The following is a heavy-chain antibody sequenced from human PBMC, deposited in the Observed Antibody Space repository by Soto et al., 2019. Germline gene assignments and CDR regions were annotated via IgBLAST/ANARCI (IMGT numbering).Heavy chain of an antibody. CDR2: INHSEST. D-gene: IGHD2-8*01. V-gene: IGHV4-34*01. J-gene: IGHJ6*02. CDR3: ARGWSILYRLVHGYGMDV. CDR1: GGSFRGSY. Sequence: PSETLSLTCTVYGGSFRGSYSAWCGRPPGKGVEWIGEINHSESTNYNPSHKRRVTLSVATSKNKFSLKLSSVTAADTAVYYCARGWSILYRLVHGYGMDVWGQGTTVTVSS.